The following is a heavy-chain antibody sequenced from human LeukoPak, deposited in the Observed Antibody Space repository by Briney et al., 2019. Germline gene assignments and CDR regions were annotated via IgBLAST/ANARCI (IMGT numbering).Heavy chain of an antibody. V-gene: IGHV3-30-3*01. J-gene: IGHJ4*02. D-gene: IGHD3-10*01. CDR3: ASGLGYGSGSFSFDY. CDR2: ISYDGSNK. Sequence: GGSLRLCCAASGFTFSSYAMHWVRQAPGKGLEWVAVISYDGSNKYYADSVKGRFTISRDNSKNTLYLQMNSLRAEDTAVYYCASGLGYGSGSFSFDYWGQGTLVTVSS. CDR1: GFTFSSYA.